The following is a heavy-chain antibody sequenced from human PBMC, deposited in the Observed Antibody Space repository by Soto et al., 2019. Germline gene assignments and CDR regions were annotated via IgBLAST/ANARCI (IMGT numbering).Heavy chain of an antibody. CDR1: GGSISSYY. D-gene: IGHD1-1*01. Sequence: QVQLQESGPGLVKPSETLSLTCTVSGGSISSYYWSWIRQPPGKGLEWIGYIYYSGSTNYNPSHKSRVTISVDTSKNQFSLQLSSVNAADTAVYYCARRYGYSFDYWGQGTLVTVSS. J-gene: IGHJ4*02. V-gene: IGHV4-59*08. CDR3: ARRYGYSFDY. CDR2: IYYSGST.